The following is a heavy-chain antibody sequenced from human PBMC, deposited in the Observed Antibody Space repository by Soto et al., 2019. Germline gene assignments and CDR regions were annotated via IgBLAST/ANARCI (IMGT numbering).Heavy chain of an antibody. V-gene: IGHV4-59*01. CDR1: GGSISSYY. D-gene: IGHD6-6*01. CDR2: IYYSGST. CDR3: ARAARPGMFDP. J-gene: IGHJ5*02. Sequence: SETLSLTCTVSGGSISSYYWSWIRQPPGKGLEWIGYIYYSGSTNYNPSLKSRVTISVDTSKNQFSLKLSSVTAADTAVYYCARAARPGMFDPWGQGTLVTVSS.